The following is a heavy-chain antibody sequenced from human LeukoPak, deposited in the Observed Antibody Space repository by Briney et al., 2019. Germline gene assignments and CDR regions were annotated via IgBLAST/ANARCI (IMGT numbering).Heavy chain of an antibody. CDR2: ISSYNGNT. D-gene: IGHD3-9*01. V-gene: IGHV1-18*01. CDR1: GYTFTSYR. Sequence: GASVKDSCKASGYTFTSYRIHWVRQAPGQGLGWRGEISSYNGNTNYAQKLQGRVTMTTDTSTSTAYMELKSLRSDYAAVYYCARETGLSLFDYWGQGTLVTVSS. J-gene: IGHJ4*02. CDR3: ARETGLSLFDY.